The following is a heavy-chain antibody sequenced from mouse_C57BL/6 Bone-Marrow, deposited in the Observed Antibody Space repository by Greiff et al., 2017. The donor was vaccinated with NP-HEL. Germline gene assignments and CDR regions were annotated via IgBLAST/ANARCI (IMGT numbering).Heavy chain of an antibody. CDR2: IYPGSGST. V-gene: IGHV1-55*01. D-gene: IGHD1-1*01. CDR1: GYTFTSYW. J-gene: IGHJ3*01. CDR3: ARDEMYYYGSSFAY. Sequence: QVQLQQPGAELVKPGASVKMSCKASGYTFTSYWITWVKQRPGQGLEWIGDIYPGSGSTNYNEKFKSKATLTVDTSSSTAYMQLSSLTSEDSAVYYCARDEMYYYGSSFAYRGQGTLVTVSA.